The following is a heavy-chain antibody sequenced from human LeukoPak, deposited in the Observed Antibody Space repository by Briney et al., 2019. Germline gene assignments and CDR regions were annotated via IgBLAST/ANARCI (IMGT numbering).Heavy chain of an antibody. CDR1: GGSISSYS. Sequence: PSETLSLTCTVSGGSISSYSWNWIRQSPGKGLEWIWRVYHSGSINYNPSLKSRVTISVDTSKNQFSLNLSSVTAADTAVYYCVSSYGGYVLDYWGQGTLVIVSS. CDR3: VSSYGGYVLDY. CDR2: VYHSGSI. V-gene: IGHV4-59*01. D-gene: IGHD5-12*01. J-gene: IGHJ4*02.